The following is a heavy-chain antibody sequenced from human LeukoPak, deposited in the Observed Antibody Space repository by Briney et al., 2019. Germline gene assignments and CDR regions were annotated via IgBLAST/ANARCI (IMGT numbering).Heavy chain of an antibody. V-gene: IGHV3-23*01. D-gene: IGHD3-10*01. CDR1: GFTFSSYA. CDR2: ISGSGGRT. CDR3: AGGGSGSYHLDY. Sequence: PGGSLRLSCAASGFTFSSYAMSWVRQAPGKWLGWVSDISGSGGRTNYADSVKGRFTISRDNSKNTLYLQMNSLRAEDTAVYYCAGGGSGSYHLDYWGQGTLVTVPS. J-gene: IGHJ4*02.